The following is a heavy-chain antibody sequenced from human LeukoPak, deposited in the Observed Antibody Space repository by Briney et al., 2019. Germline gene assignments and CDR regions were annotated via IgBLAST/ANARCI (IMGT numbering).Heavy chain of an antibody. Sequence: GGSLRLSCAGSKFTFSSYGLHWVRQAPGKGLEWVALTSYDGSDTFYADSVKGRFTISRGNAKNSLYLQMNSLRAEDTAVYYCARDRLVDYWGQGTLVTVSS. V-gene: IGHV3-30*03. CDR3: ARDRLVDY. CDR1: KFTFSSYG. CDR2: TSYDGSDT. J-gene: IGHJ4*02. D-gene: IGHD6-19*01.